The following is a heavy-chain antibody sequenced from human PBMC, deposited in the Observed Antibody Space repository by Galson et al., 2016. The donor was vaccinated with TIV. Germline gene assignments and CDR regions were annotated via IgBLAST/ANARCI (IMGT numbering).Heavy chain of an antibody. D-gene: IGHD3-22*01. CDR1: GFTFSSYA. V-gene: IGHV3-23*01. CDR3: ARPGLLQNDDGSDYYYDYYYYGLEV. Sequence: SLRLSCAASGFTFSSYAMSWVRQAPGKGLEWVSAISGSGGSTYYADSVKGRFTISRDNSKNTVYLQMNSLRAEDTAVYYCARPGLLQNDDGSDYYYDYYYYGLEVWGQGTLVTVPS. CDR2: ISGSGGST. J-gene: IGHJ6*02.